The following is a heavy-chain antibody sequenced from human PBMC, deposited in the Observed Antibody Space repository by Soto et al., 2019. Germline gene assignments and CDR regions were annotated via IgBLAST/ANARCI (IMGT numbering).Heavy chain of an antibody. D-gene: IGHD5-12*01. J-gene: IGHJ5*02. CDR1: GDSISSSY. CDR2: IYYSGST. Sequence: QVQLQESGPGLVEPSQTLSLTCSVSGDSISSSYWSWIRQPPGKGLEWIGYIYYSGSTNYNPSLKSRVTISLDTSKYQFSLKVSSVTAADTAVYYCARGYDWFDPWGQGTLVTVSS. CDR3: ARGYDWFDP. V-gene: IGHV4-59*01.